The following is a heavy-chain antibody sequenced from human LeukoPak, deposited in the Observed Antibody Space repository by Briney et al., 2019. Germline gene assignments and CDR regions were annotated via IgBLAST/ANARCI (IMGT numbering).Heavy chain of an antibody. CDR2: VSGGGGNT. V-gene: IGHV3-23*01. Sequence: VQPGGSLRLSCAASGFTFSNYAMSWVRQPPGKGLEWVSSVSGGGGNTYYADSVKGRFTISRDNSKNVLYLQMSSLRAEDTAVYYCAKRRGPSAQDPPSSGYDHWGQGTLVTVSS. CDR3: AKRRGPSAQDPPSSGYDH. CDR1: GFTFSNYA. D-gene: IGHD3-22*01. J-gene: IGHJ5*02.